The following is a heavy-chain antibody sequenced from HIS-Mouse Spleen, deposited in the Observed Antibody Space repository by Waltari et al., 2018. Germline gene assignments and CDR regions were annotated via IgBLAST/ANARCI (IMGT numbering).Heavy chain of an antibody. V-gene: IGHV3-30*18. CDR2: ISYDGSNK. CDR1: GFTFSSYG. Sequence: QVQLVESGGGVVQPGRSLRTSCAASGFTFSSYGLHWVRQAPGKGLEWVAVISYDGSNKYYADSVKGRFTISRDNSKNTLYLQMNSLRAEDTAVYYCAKASSGWLDYWGQGTLVTVSS. CDR3: AKASSGWLDY. D-gene: IGHD6-19*01. J-gene: IGHJ4*02.